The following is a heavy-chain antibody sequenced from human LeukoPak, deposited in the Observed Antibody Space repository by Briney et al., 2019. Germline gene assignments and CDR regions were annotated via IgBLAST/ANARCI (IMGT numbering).Heavy chain of an antibody. D-gene: IGHD5-24*01. CDR2: INPNSGGT. J-gene: IGHJ4*02. CDR1: GYTFTGYY. V-gene: IGHV1-2*06. CDR3: ARDRRRDGFPSGDY. Sequence: GASVKVSCKASGYTFTGYYMHWVRQAPGQGLEWMGRINPNSGGTNYAQKFQGRVTMTRDTSISTAYMELRSLRSDDTAVYYCARDRRRDGFPSGDYWGQGTLLTVSS.